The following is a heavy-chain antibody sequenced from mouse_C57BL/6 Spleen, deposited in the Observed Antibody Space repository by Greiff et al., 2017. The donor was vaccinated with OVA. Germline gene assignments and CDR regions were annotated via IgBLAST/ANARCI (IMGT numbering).Heavy chain of an antibody. Sequence: QVQLQQSGAELVSPGTSVKVSCKASGYAFTNYLIEWVKQRPGKGLEWIGVINPGSGGTNYNEKFKGKATMTADKSSSTAYMQLSSLTSEETAVYSCAKRGITTVISPMDYWGQGTSVTVSS. CDR1: GYAFTNYL. CDR2: INPGSGGT. V-gene: IGHV1-54*01. J-gene: IGHJ4*01. D-gene: IGHD1-1*01. CDR3: AKRGITTVISPMDY.